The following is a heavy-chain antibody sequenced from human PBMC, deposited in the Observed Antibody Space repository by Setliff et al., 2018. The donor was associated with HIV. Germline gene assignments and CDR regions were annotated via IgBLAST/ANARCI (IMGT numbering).Heavy chain of an antibody. CDR2: INAGKGNT. V-gene: IGHV1-3*01. J-gene: IGHJ6*03. CDR3: ARGGFAYNADGGYYYYYMDV. Sequence: ASVKVSCKASGYTFSSYAMHWVRQAPGQRLEWMGWINAGKGNTKYSQKFQGRVTITRDTSASTAYMEVSGLRAEDTAVYYCARGGFAYNADGGYYYYYMDVWGKGSTVTVSS. D-gene: IGHD2-21*01. CDR1: GYTFSSYA.